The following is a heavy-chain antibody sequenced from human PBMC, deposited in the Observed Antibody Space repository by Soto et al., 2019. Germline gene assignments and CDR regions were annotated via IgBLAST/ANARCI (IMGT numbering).Heavy chain of an antibody. CDR3: ARQGYCTNGVCFGLDY. CDR2: IYYSGST. CDR1: GGSISSSSYY. Sequence: SETLSLTCTVSGGSISSSSYYWGWIRQPPGKGLEWIGSIYYSGSTYYNPSLKSRVTISIDTSKNQFSLKLSSVTAADTAVYYCARQGYCTNGVCFGLDYWGQGTLVTVSS. J-gene: IGHJ4*02. D-gene: IGHD2-8*01. V-gene: IGHV4-39*01.